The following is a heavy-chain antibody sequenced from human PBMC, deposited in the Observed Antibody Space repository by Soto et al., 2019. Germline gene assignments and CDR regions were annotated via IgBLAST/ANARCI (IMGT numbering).Heavy chain of an antibody. CDR3: SGGVGDAF. Sequence: EVHLVESGGGLVQTGGSLRLSCAIFESTVSRDWMNWVRQAPGKGLEWVANINQDGSEKYYVDSVKGRFTISRDNAKNSLYRQMNGQRPAGTGMYDCSGGVGDAFWGQGTLVTVSS. V-gene: IGHV3-7*04. CDR1: ESTVSRDW. D-gene: IGHD1-26*01. CDR2: INQDGSEK. J-gene: IGHJ4*02.